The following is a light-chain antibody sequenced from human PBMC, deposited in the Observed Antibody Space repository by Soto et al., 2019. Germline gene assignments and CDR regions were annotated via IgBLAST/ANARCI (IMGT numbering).Light chain of an antibody. CDR3: QPYNNWPLT. CDR1: QNIHNH. V-gene: IGKV3-15*01. J-gene: IGKJ4*01. Sequence: DKLMSQSPATLSVSPGERVTLSCRASQNIHNHMSWFLQKPGQTPRLLIYDAIIRAPDVPARFSGSRSGPEFTLTINSLQPEDFAIYYCQPYNNWPLTFGGGTKV. CDR2: DAI.